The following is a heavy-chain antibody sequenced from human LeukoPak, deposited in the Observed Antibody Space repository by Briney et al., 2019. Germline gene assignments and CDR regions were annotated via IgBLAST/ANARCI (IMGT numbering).Heavy chain of an antibody. D-gene: IGHD3-22*01. V-gene: IGHV1-24*01. CDR1: GYTLTELS. Sequence: GASVKVSCKVSGYTLTELSMHWVRQAPGKGLEWMGGFDPEDGETIYAQKFQGRVTMTEDTSTDTAYMELSSLRSEDTAVYYCASRGDYYDSSGYSGGFDYWGQGNLVTVSS. J-gene: IGHJ4*02. CDR3: ASRGDYYDSSGYSGGFDY. CDR2: FDPEDGET.